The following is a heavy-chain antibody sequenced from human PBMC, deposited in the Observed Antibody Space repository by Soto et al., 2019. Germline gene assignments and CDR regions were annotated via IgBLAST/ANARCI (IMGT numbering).Heavy chain of an antibody. D-gene: IGHD6-13*01. CDR3: ARNLEQQLPKHYYYYGMDV. V-gene: IGHV4-39*01. CDR1: GGSISSSSYY. CDR2: VYYSGST. J-gene: IGHJ6*02. Sequence: PSETLSLTCTVSGGSISSSSYYWGWIRQPPGKGLEWIGSVYYSGSTYYNPSLKSRVTISVDTSKNQFSLKLSSVTAADTAVYYCARNLEQQLPKHYYYYGMDVWGQGTTVTVSS.